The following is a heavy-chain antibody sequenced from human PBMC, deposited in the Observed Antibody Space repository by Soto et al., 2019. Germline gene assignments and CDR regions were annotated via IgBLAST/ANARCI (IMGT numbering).Heavy chain of an antibody. CDR2: IIPIFGTA. V-gene: IGHV1-69*06. Sequence: SVKVSCKASGGTFSSYAISWVRQAPGQGLEWMGGIIPIFGTANYAQKFQGRVTITADKSTSTAYMELSSLRAEDTAVYYCARGGGMAAYYGMDVWGQGTTVTVSS. D-gene: IGHD3-16*01. CDR3: ARGGGMAAYYGMDV. CDR1: GGTFSSYA. J-gene: IGHJ6*02.